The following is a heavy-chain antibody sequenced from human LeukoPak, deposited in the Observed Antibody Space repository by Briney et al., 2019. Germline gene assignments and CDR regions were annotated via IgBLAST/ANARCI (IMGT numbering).Heavy chain of an antibody. CDR2: INHRGST. Sequence: SETLSLTCAVYGGSSSGYYWSWIRQSPGKGLEWIGEINHRGSTNYSPSLKSRVTISVDTSKNQFSLKLSSVTAADTAVYYCARGDGRQQLVLVYWGQGTLVTVSS. CDR1: GGSSSGYY. D-gene: IGHD6-13*01. V-gene: IGHV4-34*01. J-gene: IGHJ4*02. CDR3: ARGDGRQQLVLVY.